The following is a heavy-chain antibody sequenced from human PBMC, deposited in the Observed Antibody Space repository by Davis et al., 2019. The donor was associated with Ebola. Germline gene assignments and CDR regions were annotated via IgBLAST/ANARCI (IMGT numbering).Heavy chain of an antibody. CDR1: GGSISSSSYY. J-gene: IGHJ5*02. CDR3: ARRGDCSSTSCYMGDWFDP. Sequence: PSETLSLTCTVSGGSISSSSYYFFILLPPTGKGLEWIGSIYYSGSTYYNPSLKSRVTISVDTSKNQFSLKLSSVTAADTAVYYCARRGDCSSTSCYMGDWFDPWGQGTLVTVSS. D-gene: IGHD2-2*02. V-gene: IGHV4-39*01. CDR2: IYYSGST.